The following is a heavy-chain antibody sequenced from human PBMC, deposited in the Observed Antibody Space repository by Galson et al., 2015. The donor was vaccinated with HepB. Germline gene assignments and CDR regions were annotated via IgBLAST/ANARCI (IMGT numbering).Heavy chain of an antibody. Sequence: SLRLSCAASGFTFDDYAMHWVRQAPGKGLEWVSGISWNSGSIGYADSVKGRFTISRDNAKNSLYLQMNSLRAEDTALYYCAKDIRYCGGDCYSYPYGMDVWGQGTTVTVSS. CDR2: ISWNSGSI. CDR1: GFTFDDYA. J-gene: IGHJ6*02. CDR3: AKDIRYCGGDCYSYPYGMDV. V-gene: IGHV3-9*01. D-gene: IGHD2-21*02.